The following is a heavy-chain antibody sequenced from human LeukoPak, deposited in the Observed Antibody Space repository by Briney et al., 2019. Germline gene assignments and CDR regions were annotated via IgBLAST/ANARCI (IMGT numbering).Heavy chain of an antibody. CDR1: GFTFSSYA. D-gene: IGHD3-22*01. V-gene: IGHV3-30*04. CDR2: ILYDGNNK. CDR3: ARGPKFAIRMIVVVTKGHFDY. J-gene: IGHJ4*02. Sequence: AGGSLRLSCAASGFTFSSYAMHWARQAPGKGLEWVAAILYDGNNKYYADSVKGRFTISRDNSKNTLYLQMNSLRAEDTAVYYGARGPKFAIRMIVVVTKGHFDYWGQGTLVTVSS.